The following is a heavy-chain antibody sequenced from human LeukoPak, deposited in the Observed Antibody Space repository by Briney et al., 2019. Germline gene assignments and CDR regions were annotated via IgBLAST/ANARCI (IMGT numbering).Heavy chain of an antibody. V-gene: IGHV3-7*01. J-gene: IGHJ4*02. CDR3: ARDVLAGTFDY. CDR2: INQDGTEK. CDR1: GFTFSSYW. D-gene: IGHD6-19*01. Sequence: GGSLRLSCAASGFTFSSYWMNWVRQAPGKGLEWVANINQDGTEKYYVDSVRGRFTNSRDNAKNSLYLQMNSLRAEDTAVYYCARDVLAGTFDYWGQGTLVTVSS.